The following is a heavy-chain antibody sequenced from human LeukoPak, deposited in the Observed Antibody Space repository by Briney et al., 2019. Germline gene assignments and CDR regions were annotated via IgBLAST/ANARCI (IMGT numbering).Heavy chain of an antibody. V-gene: IGHV1-18*01. Sequence: GASVKVSRKASGYTFTSYGISWVRRDPRQPLEWMGWISAYNGNTNYAQKLQGRDTMTTDTSTSTAYMELRSLRSDDTAVYYCARDLSFDYYYDSSGRPGYYYYYMDVWGKGTTVTVSS. D-gene: IGHD3-22*01. CDR2: ISAYNGNT. CDR3: ARDLSFDYYYDSSGRPGYYYYYMDV. J-gene: IGHJ6*03. CDR1: GYTFTSYG.